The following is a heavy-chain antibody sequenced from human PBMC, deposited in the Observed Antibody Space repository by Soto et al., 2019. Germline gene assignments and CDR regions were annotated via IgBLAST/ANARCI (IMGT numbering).Heavy chain of an antibody. V-gene: IGHV1-69*02. D-gene: IGHD3-10*01. J-gene: IGHJ4*02. CDR1: GDTFNFYT. CDR3: ATSYGSGYRAFDS. CDR2: INPILSMS. Sequence: QVQLVQSGADVQRPGSSVRVSCKASGDTFNFYTINWVRQAPGQGLQWMGRINPILSMSNYAPRFQGRVTMTAEKSTSTAYMELSSLRSEDTAMYYCATSYGSGYRAFDSWGQGALVTFSS.